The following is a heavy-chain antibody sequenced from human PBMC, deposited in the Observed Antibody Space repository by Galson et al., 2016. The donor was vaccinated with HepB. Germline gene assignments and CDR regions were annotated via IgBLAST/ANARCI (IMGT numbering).Heavy chain of an antibody. Sequence: SLRLSCAASGFTFSDYSMNWVRQAPGKGLEWVSYISRRSDTTYFADSVKGRFTISRDIAKNSLSLQMNSLRDEDTAVYSCSRARVWEVVPTYYYNGMDVWGQGTTVTVSS. CDR3: SRARVWEVVPTYYYNGMDV. V-gene: IGHV3-48*02. CDR2: ISRRSDTT. CDR1: GFTFSDYS. J-gene: IGHJ6*02. D-gene: IGHD5-12*01.